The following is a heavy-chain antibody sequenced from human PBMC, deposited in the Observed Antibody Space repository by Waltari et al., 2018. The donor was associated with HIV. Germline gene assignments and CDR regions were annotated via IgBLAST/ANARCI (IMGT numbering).Heavy chain of an antibody. CDR1: GYTFNTYG. CDR3: ARGGGSCSNGVCYLMYTDMAPIDH. CDR2: ISAHSGNT. D-gene: IGHD2-8*01. V-gene: IGHV1-18*01. J-gene: IGHJ4*02. Sequence: QVQLMQSGAEVRKPGASVKVSCRASGYTFNTYGITWVRQAPGQGLEWMGWISAHSGNTDYAQKFQGRVSVTTDTSTSTAYLELRSLRSDDTAVYYCARGGGSCSNGVCYLMYTDMAPIDHWGQGTLVTVSS.